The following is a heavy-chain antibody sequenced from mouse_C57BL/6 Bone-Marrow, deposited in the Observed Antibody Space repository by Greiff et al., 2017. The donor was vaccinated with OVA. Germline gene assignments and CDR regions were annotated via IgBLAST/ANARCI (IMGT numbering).Heavy chain of an antibody. V-gene: IGHV1-7*01. CDR2: INPSSGYT. D-gene: IGHD1-1*01. CDR3: ARGIITTVVSPFAY. CDR1: GYTFTSYW. J-gene: IGHJ3*01. Sequence: VQLQQSGAELAKPGASVKLSCKASGYTFTSYWMHWVKQRPGQGLEWIGYINPSSGYTKYNQKFKDKATLTADKSSITAYMQLSSLTYEDSAGYYCARGIITTVVSPFAYWGQGTLVTVSA.